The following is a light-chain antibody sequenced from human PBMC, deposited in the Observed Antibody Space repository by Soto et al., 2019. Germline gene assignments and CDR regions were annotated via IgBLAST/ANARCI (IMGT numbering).Light chain of an antibody. CDR1: SSDVGGYNY. CDR3: SSYTRSSTLVV. CDR2: DVS. V-gene: IGLV2-14*01. Sequence: QSVLTQPASVSGSPGQSITISCTGTSSDVGGYNYVSWYQQHPGKAPKLMIYDVSNRPSGVSNRFSVSKSGNTASLTISGLQAEYESESNCSSYTRSSTLVVFGGGTKLTVL. J-gene: IGLJ2*01.